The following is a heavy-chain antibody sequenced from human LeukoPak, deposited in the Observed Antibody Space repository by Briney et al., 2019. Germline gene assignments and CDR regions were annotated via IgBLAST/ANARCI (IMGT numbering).Heavy chain of an antibody. Sequence: PSETLSLTCTVSGGSISSYYWSWIRQPPGKGLEWIGYIYYSGSTNYNPSLKSRVTISVDTSKNQFSLKLSSATAADTAVYYCARSLFEASVDYWGQGTLVTVSS. V-gene: IGHV4-59*01. D-gene: IGHD3-10*02. CDR2: IYYSGST. J-gene: IGHJ4*02. CDR1: GGSISSYY. CDR3: ARSLFEASVDY.